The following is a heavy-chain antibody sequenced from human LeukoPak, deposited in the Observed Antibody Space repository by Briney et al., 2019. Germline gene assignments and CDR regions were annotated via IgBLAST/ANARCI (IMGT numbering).Heavy chain of an antibody. D-gene: IGHD3-22*01. CDR3: ARGGYYYDRSGYYSTQPVDY. CDR2: IYYSGST. Sequence: PSETLSLTCTVSGGSISSYYWSWIRQPPGKGLEWIGYIYYSGSTNYNPSLKSRVTISVDTSKNQFSLKLSSVTAADTAVYYCARGGYYYDRSGYYSTQPVDYWSQGTLVTVSS. J-gene: IGHJ4*02. CDR1: GGSISSYY. V-gene: IGHV4-59*01.